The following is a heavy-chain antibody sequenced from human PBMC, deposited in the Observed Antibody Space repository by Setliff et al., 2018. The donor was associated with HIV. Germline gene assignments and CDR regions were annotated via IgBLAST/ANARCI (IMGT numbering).Heavy chain of an antibody. CDR3: ARLIYGNNPYFDY. D-gene: IGHD4-17*01. J-gene: IGHJ4*02. V-gene: IGHV4-38-2*01. Sequence: SETLSLTCGVSGYSISSGYYWGWIRQPPGKGLEWTGSIYHNGITYYNPSLKSRVTISVDTSQNQFSLKLSTVTAADTAKYYCARLIYGNNPYFDYWSQGTLVTVSS. CDR2: IYHNGIT. CDR1: GYSISSGYY.